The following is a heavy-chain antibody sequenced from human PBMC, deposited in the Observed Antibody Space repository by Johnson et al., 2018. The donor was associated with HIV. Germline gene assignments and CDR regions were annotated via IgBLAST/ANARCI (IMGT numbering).Heavy chain of an antibody. V-gene: IGHV3-20*04. CDR2: INWNGGST. J-gene: IGHJ3*01. Sequence: VQLVESGGGVVRPGGSLRLSCAASGFTFDDYGMSWVRQAPGKGLEWVSGINWNGGSTGYADSVKGRFTISRDNAKNSLYLQMNSLRAEDTALYYCARDLVVVVAASKGNAFDFWGQGTMVTVS. D-gene: IGHD2-15*01. CDR1: GFTFDDYG. CDR3: ARDLVVVVAASKGNAFDF.